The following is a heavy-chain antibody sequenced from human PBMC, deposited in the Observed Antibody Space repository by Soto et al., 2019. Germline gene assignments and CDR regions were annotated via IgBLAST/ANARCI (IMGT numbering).Heavy chain of an antibody. V-gene: IGHV1-8*01. CDR3: ARRLHDYGDYVGY. CDR1: GYTFTSYD. CDR2: MNPNSGNT. Sequence: ASVKVSCKASGYTFTSYDSNWVRQATGQGLEWMGWMNPNSGNTGYAQKFQGRVTMTRNTSISTAYMELSSLRSEDTAVYYCARRLHDYGDYVGYWGQGTLVTVSS. D-gene: IGHD4-17*01. J-gene: IGHJ4*02.